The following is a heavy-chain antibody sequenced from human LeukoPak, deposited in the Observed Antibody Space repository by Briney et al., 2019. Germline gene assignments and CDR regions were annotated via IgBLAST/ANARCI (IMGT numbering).Heavy chain of an antibody. D-gene: IGHD5-18*01. CDR1: DYYITSGHY. J-gene: IGHJ4*02. Sequence: PSETLSLTCTVSDYYITSGHYWGWIRQPPGKGLEWIGNIHHAGSTYSNPSLKSRVIISVDTSKNQFSLKLNSVTAADTAVYYCARDIDKTAMLFKGFDNWGQGTLVTVSS. V-gene: IGHV4-38-2*02. CDR2: IHHAGST. CDR3: ARDIDKTAMLFKGFDN.